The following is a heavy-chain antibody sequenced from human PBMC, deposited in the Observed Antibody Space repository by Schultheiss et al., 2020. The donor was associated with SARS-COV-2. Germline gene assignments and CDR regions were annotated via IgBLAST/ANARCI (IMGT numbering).Heavy chain of an antibody. D-gene: IGHD2-21*02. CDR1: GGSFSGYY. Sequence: SETLSLTCAVYGGSFSGYYWSWIRQPPGKGLEWIGYIYYSGSTNYNPSLKSRVTISVDTSKNQFSLKLSSVTAADTAVYYCASLTMTAIGGPVFDYWGQGTLVTVSS. CDR3: ASLTMTAIGGPVFDY. J-gene: IGHJ4*02. CDR2: IYYSGST. V-gene: IGHV4-34*01.